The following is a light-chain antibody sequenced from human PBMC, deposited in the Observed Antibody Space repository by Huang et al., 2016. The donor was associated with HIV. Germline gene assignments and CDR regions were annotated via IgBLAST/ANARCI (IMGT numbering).Light chain of an antibody. Sequence: DIQMTQSPSTLSAFVGDRVTITWRASLSISSWLAWYQQKPGKAPKLLIYKASSLESGIPSRFSGSGSGTEFTLTISSLQPDDFATYYCQQYTTYFPTFGQGTKLEIK. CDR2: KAS. CDR3: QQYTTYFPT. J-gene: IGKJ2*01. CDR1: LSISSW. V-gene: IGKV1-5*03.